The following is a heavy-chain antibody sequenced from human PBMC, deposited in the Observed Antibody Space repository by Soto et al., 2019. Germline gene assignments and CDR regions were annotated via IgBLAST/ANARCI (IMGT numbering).Heavy chain of an antibody. J-gene: IGHJ6*03. CDR1: GGSISRGGYY. D-gene: IGHD5-12*01. Sequence: SETLSLPCTVSGGSISRGGYYWSWIRQHPGKGLEWIGYIYYSGGTYYNPSLTSRVTISVDTSEDQFSVRLSSVTAADTAVYYCARKDSGYADYIDVWGKGTTVTVSS. CDR2: IYYSGGT. V-gene: IGHV4-31*03. CDR3: ARKDSGYADYIDV.